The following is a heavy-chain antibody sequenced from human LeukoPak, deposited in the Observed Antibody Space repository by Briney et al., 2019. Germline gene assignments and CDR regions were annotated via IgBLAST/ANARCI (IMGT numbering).Heavy chain of an antibody. J-gene: IGHJ4*02. CDR1: GFTFSNAW. CDR2: IQRKSDGGTT. Sequence: PGGSLRLSCAASGFTFSNAWMSWVRQAPGKGLEWVGRIQRKSDGGTTEYAAPVKARFTISRDDSKNTVYLQMNSLTTEDTAVYYCTTYASGSFGYWGQGTLVTVSS. CDR3: TTYASGSFGY. D-gene: IGHD3-10*01. V-gene: IGHV3-15*01.